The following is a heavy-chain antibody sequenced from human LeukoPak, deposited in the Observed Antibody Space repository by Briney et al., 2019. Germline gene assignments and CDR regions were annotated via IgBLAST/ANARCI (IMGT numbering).Heavy chain of an antibody. CDR2: ISGSGGST. Sequence: GGSLRLSCAASGFTFSSYAMSWVRQAPGKGLEWVSAISGSGGSTYYADSVKGRFTISRDNSKNTLYLQMNSLRAEDTAVYYCAKDDYFDSSGYAYGMDVWGQGTTVTVSS. V-gene: IGHV3-23*01. CDR3: AKDDYFDSSGYAYGMDV. D-gene: IGHD3-22*01. CDR1: GFTFSSYA. J-gene: IGHJ6*02.